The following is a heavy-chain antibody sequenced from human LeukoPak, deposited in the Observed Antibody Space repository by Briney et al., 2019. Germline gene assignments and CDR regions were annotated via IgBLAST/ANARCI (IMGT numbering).Heavy chain of an antibody. J-gene: IGHJ4*02. CDR3: ARETRVATITDAGIAVAGTPRGYYFDY. CDR1: GGSIRGYY. Sequence: SETLSLTCTVSGGSIRGYYCNWLRQPPGEGLEWIGFIYSSGSTAYNPSLKSRVTISLDTSKNQFSLKLSSVTAADTAVYYCARETRVATITDAGIAVAGTPRGYYFDYWGQGTLVTVSS. D-gene: IGHD6-19*01. V-gene: IGHV4-59*01. CDR2: IYSSGST.